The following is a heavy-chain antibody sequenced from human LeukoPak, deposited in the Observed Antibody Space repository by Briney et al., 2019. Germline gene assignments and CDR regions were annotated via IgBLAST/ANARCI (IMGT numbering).Heavy chain of an antibody. CDR1: GYTFTGYY. Sequence: ASVKVSCKASGYTFTGYYMHWVRQAPGQGLEWMGWINPNSGGTNYAQKFQGRVTMTRDTSISTAYMKLSRLRSDDTAVYYCARSRGYYYDSSGYSDYWGQGTLVTVSS. CDR2: INPNSGGT. V-gene: IGHV1-2*02. CDR3: ARSRGYYYDSSGYSDY. D-gene: IGHD3-22*01. J-gene: IGHJ4*02.